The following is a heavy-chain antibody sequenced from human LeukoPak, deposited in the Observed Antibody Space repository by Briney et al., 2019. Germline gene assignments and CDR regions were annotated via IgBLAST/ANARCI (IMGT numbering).Heavy chain of an antibody. CDR3: ARDLRVSTSWYLDS. CDR2: IYYTGST. CDR1: GDSISSGGYF. J-gene: IGHJ4*02. Sequence: SQTLSLTCSVSGDSISSGGYFWTWIRQHPGKGLVWIGYIYYTGSTYYNPSLQSRVTISVDTSKKQFTLKLSSVTAADTAVYYCARDLRVSTSWYLDSWGQGTLVTVSS. D-gene: IGHD2-2*01. V-gene: IGHV4-31*03.